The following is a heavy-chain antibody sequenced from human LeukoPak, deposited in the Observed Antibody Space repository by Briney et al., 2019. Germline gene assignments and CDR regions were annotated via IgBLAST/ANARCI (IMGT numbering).Heavy chain of an antibody. Sequence: GHVTISADKSISTAYLQWSSLRASDTAMYYCARLRRGVVNWFDPWGQGTLVTVSS. CDR3: ARLRRGVVNWFDP. V-gene: IGHV5-10-1*01. J-gene: IGHJ5*02. D-gene: IGHD2-15*01.